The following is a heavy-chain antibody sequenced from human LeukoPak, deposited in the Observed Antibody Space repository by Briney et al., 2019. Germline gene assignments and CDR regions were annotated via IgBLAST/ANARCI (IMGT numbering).Heavy chain of an antibody. D-gene: IGHD5-18*01. CDR3: ARQQIQLWGPFDY. CDR1: GGSISSYY. V-gene: IGHV4-59*05. Sequence: PSETLSLTCTVSGGSISSYYWSWIRQPPGKGLEWIGSIYYSGSTYYNPSLKSRVTISVDTSKNQFSLKLSSVTAADTAVYYCARQQIQLWGPFDYWGQGTLVTVSS. CDR2: IYYSGST. J-gene: IGHJ4*02.